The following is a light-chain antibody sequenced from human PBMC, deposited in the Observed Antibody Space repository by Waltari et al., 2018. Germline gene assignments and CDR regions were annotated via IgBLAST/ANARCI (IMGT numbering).Light chain of an antibody. CDR3: MQGTHWPWT. Sequence: DVVMTQSPLSLPVTLWQPASLPCRSSQSIVSSDGNHYFTWFQQRPGQSPRRLLYKVSNRDSGVPDRFSGSGSGTDFTLRISRVEAXDVGVYYCMQGTHWPWTFGQGTKVEIK. CDR2: KVS. CDR1: QSIVSSDGNHY. V-gene: IGKV2-30*01. J-gene: IGKJ1*01.